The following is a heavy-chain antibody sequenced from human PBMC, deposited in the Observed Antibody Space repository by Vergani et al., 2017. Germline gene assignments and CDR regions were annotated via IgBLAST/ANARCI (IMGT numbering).Heavy chain of an antibody. V-gene: IGHV1-18*01. D-gene: IGHD5-12*01. CDR2: ISAYTGNT. CDR1: GYTFTSYG. CDR3: ARGKGDIVATITNYYDGMDG. J-gene: IGHJ6*01. Sequence: QVQLVQSGAEVKKPGASVKVSCKASGYTFTSYGISWVRQAPGQGFEWMGWISAYTGNTNYAQKLQGRVTMTTDTSTSTAYMELRSLRSDDTAVYYCARGKGDIVATITNYYDGMDGGRQGSTVTVSS.